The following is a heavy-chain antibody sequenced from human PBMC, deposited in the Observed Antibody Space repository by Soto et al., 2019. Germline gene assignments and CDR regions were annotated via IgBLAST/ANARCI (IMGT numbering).Heavy chain of an antibody. CDR2: ISAYNGNT. V-gene: IGHV1-18*01. CDR3: ARAKLGYWYFDL. CDR1: RYSYIRNG. Sequence: SSKEPRYSYIRNGITWPRQAPGQGLEWMGWISAYNGNTNYAQKLQGRVTMTTDTSTSTAYMELRSLRSDDTAVYYCARAKLGYWYFDLWGRGTLVTVSS. D-gene: IGHD7-27*01. J-gene: IGHJ2*01.